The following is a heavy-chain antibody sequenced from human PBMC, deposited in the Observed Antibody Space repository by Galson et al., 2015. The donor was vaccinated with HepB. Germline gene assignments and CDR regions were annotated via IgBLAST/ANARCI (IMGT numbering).Heavy chain of an antibody. J-gene: IGHJ5*02. CDR1: GFTFSSYS. CDR3: ARDFSPFFFDP. D-gene: IGHD2/OR15-2a*01. V-gene: IGHV3-66*02. Sequence: FLRLSCAGSGFTFSSYSMSWVRQAPGKGLEWVSVIYDDGSTYYADSVKGRFTISRDNSKNTLYLHMNSLRAEDTAVYYCARDFSPFFFDPWGQGTLVTVSS. CDR2: IYDDGST.